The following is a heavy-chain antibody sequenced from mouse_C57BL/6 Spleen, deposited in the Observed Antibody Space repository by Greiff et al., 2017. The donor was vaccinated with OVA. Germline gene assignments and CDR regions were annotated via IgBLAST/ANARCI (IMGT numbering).Heavy chain of an antibody. D-gene: IGHD3-3*01. Sequence: QVQLKESGPGLVAPSQSLSITCTVSGFSLTSYGVDWVRQPPGKGLEWLGVIWGGGSTNYNSALMSRLSISKDNSKSQVFLKMNSLQTDDTAMDYCAKQGGTGYWYFDVWGTGTTVTVSS. CDR2: IWGGGST. CDR1: GFSLTSYG. V-gene: IGHV2-9*01. CDR3: AKQGGTGYWYFDV. J-gene: IGHJ1*03.